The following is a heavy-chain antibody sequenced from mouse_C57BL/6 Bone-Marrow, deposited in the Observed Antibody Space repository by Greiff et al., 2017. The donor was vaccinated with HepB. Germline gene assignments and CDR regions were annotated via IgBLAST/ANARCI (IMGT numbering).Heavy chain of an antibody. CDR1: EYEFPSHD. CDR2: LNSDGGST. D-gene: IGHD4-1*01. J-gene: IGHJ1*03. Sequence: DVMLVESGGGLVQPGESLKLSCESNEYEFPSHDMSWVRKTPEKRLELVAALNSDGGSTYYPDTMERRFIISRDNTKKTLYLQMSSLRSEYTALYYCARRVGPSYWYFDVWGTGTTFTVSS. V-gene: IGHV5-2*03. CDR3: ARRVGPSYWYFDV.